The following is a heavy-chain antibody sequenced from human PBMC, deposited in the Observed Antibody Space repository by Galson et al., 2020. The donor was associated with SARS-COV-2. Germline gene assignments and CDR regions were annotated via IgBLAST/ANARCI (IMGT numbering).Heavy chain of an antibody. D-gene: IGHD3-3*01. CDR3: ARGEFFEFNYYGMDV. CDR2: IYTSGNA. Sequence: SETLSLTCAVSGVSIRSGRYHWSWIRQPAGKGLESIGRIYTSGNANYNPSLKSRVTISLDTSKNQLSLRLRSVTAADTAVYYCARGEFFEFNYYGMDVWGQGTTVTVSS. V-gene: IGHV4-61*02. CDR1: GVSIRSGRYH. J-gene: IGHJ6*02.